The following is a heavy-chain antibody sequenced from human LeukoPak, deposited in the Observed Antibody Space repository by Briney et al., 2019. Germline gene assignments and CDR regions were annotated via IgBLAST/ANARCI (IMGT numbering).Heavy chain of an antibody. V-gene: IGHV4-39*02. CDR1: GGSISSSSYY. J-gene: IGHJ4*02. D-gene: IGHD6-19*01. CDR3: ARLGLHSSGWHIYYYDY. CDR2: INYGGST. Sequence: SETLSLTCTVSGGSISSSSYYWGWIRQPPGKGLEWIGNINYGGSTICNPSLKSRVTISVDTSRNHFSLKVTSVTAADTAMYYCARLGLHSSGWHIYYYDYWGQGSLVIVSS.